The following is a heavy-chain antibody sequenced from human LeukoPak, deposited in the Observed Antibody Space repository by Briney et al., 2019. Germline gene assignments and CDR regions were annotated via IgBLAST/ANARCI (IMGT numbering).Heavy chain of an antibody. J-gene: IGHJ6*03. CDR2: ISGSGGST. D-gene: IGHD3-16*01. CDR1: GFTFSSYA. CDR3: AKDLAYYYYYYMDV. Sequence: GGSLRLSCAASGFTFSSYAMSWVRQAPGKGLGWVSAISGSGGSTYYADSVKGRFTISRDNSKNTLYLQMNSLRAEDTAVYYCAKDLAYYYYYYMDVWGKGTTVTVSS. V-gene: IGHV3-23*01.